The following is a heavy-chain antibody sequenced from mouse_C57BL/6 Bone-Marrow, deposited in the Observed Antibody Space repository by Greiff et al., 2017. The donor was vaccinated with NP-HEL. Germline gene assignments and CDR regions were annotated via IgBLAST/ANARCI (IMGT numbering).Heavy chain of an antibody. CDR2: IHPNSGST. CDR1: GYTFTSYW. Sequence: QVQLQQSGAELVKPGASVKLSCKASGYTFTSYWMHWVKQRPGQGLEWIGMIHPNSGSTNYNEKFKSKATLTVDKSSSTAYMQLSSLTSEDSAVYYCASPPYYDYDGAWFAYWGQGTLVTVSA. CDR3: ASPPYYDYDGAWFAY. V-gene: IGHV1-64*01. D-gene: IGHD2-4*01. J-gene: IGHJ3*01.